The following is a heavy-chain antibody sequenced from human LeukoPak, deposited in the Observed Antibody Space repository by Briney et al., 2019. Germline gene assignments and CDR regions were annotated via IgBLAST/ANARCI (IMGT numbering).Heavy chain of an antibody. D-gene: IGHD1-1*01. V-gene: IGHV3-53*01. Sequence: PGGSLRLSCAASGFTVSSNYMSWVRQAPGKGLEWVSVIYSGGSTYYADSVKGRFTISRDNSKNTLYLQMNSLRAEDTAVYYRATDVPNARVDYWGQGTLVTVSS. CDR2: IYSGGST. CDR3: ATDVPNARVDY. CDR1: GFTVSSNY. J-gene: IGHJ4*02.